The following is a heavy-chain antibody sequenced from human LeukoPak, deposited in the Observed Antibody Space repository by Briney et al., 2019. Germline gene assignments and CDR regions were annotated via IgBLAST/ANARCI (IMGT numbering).Heavy chain of an antibody. J-gene: IGHJ4*02. CDR2: IYYSGST. Sequence: SETLSLTCTVSGGSISSGDYYWSWIRQPPGKGLEWIGYIYYSGSTYYNPSLKSRVTISVDTSKNQFSLKLSSVTAADTAVYYCARDGGGSYEGSGYFDYWGQGTLVTVSS. D-gene: IGHD1-26*01. V-gene: IGHV4-30-4*08. CDR1: GGSISSGDYY. CDR3: ARDGGGSYEGSGYFDY.